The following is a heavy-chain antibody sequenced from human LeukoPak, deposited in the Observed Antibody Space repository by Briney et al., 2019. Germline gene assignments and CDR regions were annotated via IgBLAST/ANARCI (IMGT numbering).Heavy chain of an antibody. V-gene: IGHV1-69*13. CDR1: GRTFSTHA. J-gene: IGHJ6*03. D-gene: IGHD1-1*01. Sequence: SVKVSCKASGRTFSTHAISWVRQAPGQALEWMGGIIPRSGTANYAQKFQGRATINADESTSTAYMELSSLTSGDTAVYYCARDPAERLRGATYYYYMDVWGKGTTVTVSS. CDR3: ARDPAERLRGATYYYYMDV. CDR2: IIPRSGTA.